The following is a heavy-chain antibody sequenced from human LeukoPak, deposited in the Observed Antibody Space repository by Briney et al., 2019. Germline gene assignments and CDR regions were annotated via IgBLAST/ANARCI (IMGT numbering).Heavy chain of an antibody. V-gene: IGHV1-8*01. J-gene: IGHJ4*02. D-gene: IGHD3-16*02. CDR2: MNPNSGNT. CDR3: ARVRGYDYVWGSYRNYYFDY. Sequence: ASVKVSCKASGYTFTSYDINWVRQATGQGLEWMGWMNPNSGNTGYAQKFQGRVTMTRDTSISTAYMELSRLRSDDTAVYYCARVRGYDYVWGSYRNYYFDYWGQGTLVTVSS. CDR1: GYTFTSYD.